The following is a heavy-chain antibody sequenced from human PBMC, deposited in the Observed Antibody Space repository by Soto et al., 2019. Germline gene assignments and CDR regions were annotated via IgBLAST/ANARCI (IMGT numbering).Heavy chain of an antibody. CDR2: ISAYNGNT. CDR1: GYTFASYA. CDR3: ARDPPPPDY. V-gene: IGHV1-18*01. Sequence: QVQLVQSGAEVKKPGASVKVSCKASGYTFASYAISWMRQAPGQGLEWMGWISAYNGNTNYAQKLKGRVTMTTDTPTSTGYMELRSLRSDATAVYYCARDPPPPDYWGQGTLVTVSS. J-gene: IGHJ4*02.